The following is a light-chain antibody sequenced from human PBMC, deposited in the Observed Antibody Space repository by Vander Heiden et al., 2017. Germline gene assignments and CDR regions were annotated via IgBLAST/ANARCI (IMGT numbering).Light chain of an antibody. CDR1: QSVFYSSNNKNY. CDR2: RAS. V-gene: IGKV4-1*01. J-gene: IGKJ2*01. Sequence: DIVMTQSPDSLAVSLGERATINCRSSQSVFYSSNNKNYLAWYQQKPGQPPKLLIYRASTRESGVPDRFSGSGSGTEFTLTISSLQAEDVAVYYCQQVDDIRQTFGQGTRLEI. CDR3: QQVDDIRQT.